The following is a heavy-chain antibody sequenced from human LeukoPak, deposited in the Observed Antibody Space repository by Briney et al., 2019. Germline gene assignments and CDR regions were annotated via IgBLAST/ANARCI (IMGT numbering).Heavy chain of an antibody. CDR3: ARDYDFWGNNWFDP. CDR2: IKSKTDGGTT. Sequence: GGSLRLSCVASGFTFTNAWMSWVRQAPGKGLEWVGRIKSKTDGGTTHFAAPETGRFTISRDDSKRTVYLQMNSLKTEDTAVYYCARDYDFWGNNWFDPWGQGTLVTVSS. D-gene: IGHD3/OR15-3a*01. V-gene: IGHV3-15*01. CDR1: GFTFTNAW. J-gene: IGHJ5*02.